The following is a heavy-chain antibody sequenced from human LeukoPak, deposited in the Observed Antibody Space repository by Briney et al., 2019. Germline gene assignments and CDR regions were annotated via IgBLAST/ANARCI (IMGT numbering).Heavy chain of an antibody. CDR3: AREFYSGSYPPHYFDY. Sequence: PGGSLRLSCAASGFTFSSYTMSWVRQAPGKGLEWVSAIGGSGDNTYYADSVKGRFTISRNNSKNTLYLQMNSLRAEDMAIYYCAREFYSGSYPPHYFDYWGQGTLVTVSS. D-gene: IGHD1-26*01. V-gene: IGHV3-23*01. CDR2: IGGSGDNT. J-gene: IGHJ4*02. CDR1: GFTFSSYT.